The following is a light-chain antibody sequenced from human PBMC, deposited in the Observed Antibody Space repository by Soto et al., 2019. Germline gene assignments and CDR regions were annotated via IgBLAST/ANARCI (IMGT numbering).Light chain of an antibody. CDR1: SSNIGNNY. J-gene: IGLJ1*01. CDR2: ENN. Sequence: QSALTQPPSVSAAPGQKVTISCSGSSSNIGNNYVSWYQQLPGTAPKLLIYENNKRPSGIPDRFSGSKSGTSATLGITGLQTGDEADYYCGTWDSSLSAYVFVTGTKVTVL. CDR3: GTWDSSLSAYV. V-gene: IGLV1-51*02.